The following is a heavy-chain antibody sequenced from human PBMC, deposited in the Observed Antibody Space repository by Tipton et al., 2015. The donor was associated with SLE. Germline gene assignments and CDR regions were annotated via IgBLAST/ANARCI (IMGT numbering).Heavy chain of an antibody. CDR2: IYFDGSNE. J-gene: IGHJ4*02. CDR1: GFTFNSYA. D-gene: IGHD6-19*01. CDR3: ARDIEHCVSGSYPSVGY. V-gene: IGHV3-30*04. Sequence: SLRLSCAASGFTFNSYAMHWVRQAPGKGLEWVAVIYFDGSNEYYADSVKGRFTISRDNSKNTLYLQMNSLRTEDTAVYYCARDIEHCVSGSYPSVGYPGQGSRLTVSS.